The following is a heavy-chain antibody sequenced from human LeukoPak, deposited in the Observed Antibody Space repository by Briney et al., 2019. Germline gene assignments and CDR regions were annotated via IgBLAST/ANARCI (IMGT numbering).Heavy chain of an antibody. V-gene: IGHV3-23*01. CDR1: GFTFSSYA. CDR2: IGGNGVNT. J-gene: IGHJ4*02. CDR3: APVRGVNRNPLKY. D-gene: IGHD3-10*01. Sequence: GGSLRLSCAASGFTFSSYAMSWVRQAPGRGLEWVSAIGGNGVNTFYADSVKGRFTISRDNSKNTLYLQMNSLRAEDTAVYYCAPVRGVNRNPLKYWGQGTLVTVSS.